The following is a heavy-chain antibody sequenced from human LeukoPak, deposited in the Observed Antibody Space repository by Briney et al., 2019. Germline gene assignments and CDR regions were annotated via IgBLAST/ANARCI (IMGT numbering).Heavy chain of an antibody. CDR2: TYYRSKWSN. CDR1: GDTVSSISVT. J-gene: IGHJ5*02. Sequence: SQTLSLTCAISGDTVSSISVTWNWIRHSPSRGLEWLGRTYYRSKWSNDFALSVKSRITINPDTSKNQFPLQLNAVTPEETAVYYCAIARSGRFDLWGQGTLVTVSS. V-gene: IGHV6-1*01. D-gene: IGHD1-26*01. CDR3: AIARSGRFDL.